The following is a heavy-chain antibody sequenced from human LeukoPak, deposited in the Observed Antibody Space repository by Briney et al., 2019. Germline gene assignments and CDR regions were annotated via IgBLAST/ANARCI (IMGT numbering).Heavy chain of an antibody. V-gene: IGHV3-48*01. Sequence: GGSLRLSCAASGFTFSSYSMNWVRQAPGKGLEWLSYISSSSSTIYYADSVKGGFTISRDNAKNSLYLQMNSLRAEDTAVYYCARGDCSGGSCYLSLTTIDYWGQGTLVTVSS. CDR3: ARGDCSGGSCYLSLTTIDY. D-gene: IGHD2-15*01. J-gene: IGHJ4*02. CDR1: GFTFSSYS. CDR2: ISSSSSTI.